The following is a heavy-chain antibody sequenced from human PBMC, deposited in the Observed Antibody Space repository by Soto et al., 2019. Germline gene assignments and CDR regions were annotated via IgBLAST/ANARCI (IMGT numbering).Heavy chain of an antibody. V-gene: IGHV3-64*01. D-gene: IGHD7-27*01. CDR2: ISSNGGST. J-gene: IGHJ3*02. CDR3: ARALGYAFDI. Sequence: EVQLVESGGGVVQPGGSLRLSCAAYGFTFSSYAMHWVRQAPGKGLEYVSAISSNGGSTYYANSVKGRCTISRDNSENTLYLQMGSLRAEDMAVYYCARALGYAFDIWGQGTMVTVSS. CDR1: GFTFSSYA.